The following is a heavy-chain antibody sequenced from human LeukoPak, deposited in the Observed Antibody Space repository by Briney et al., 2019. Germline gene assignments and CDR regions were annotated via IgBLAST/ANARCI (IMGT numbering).Heavy chain of an antibody. V-gene: IGHV3-11*01. D-gene: IGHD3-16*02. J-gene: IGHJ4*02. CDR1: GFTFSDYY. CDR2: ISSSGSTI. CDR3: ARENMITFGGVIVSYFDY. Sequence: GGSLRLSCAASGFTFSDYYMSWIRQAPGKGLEWVSYISSSGSTIYYADSVKGRFTISRGNAKNSLYLQMNSLRAEDTAVYYCARENMITFGGVIVSYFDYWGQGTLVTVSS.